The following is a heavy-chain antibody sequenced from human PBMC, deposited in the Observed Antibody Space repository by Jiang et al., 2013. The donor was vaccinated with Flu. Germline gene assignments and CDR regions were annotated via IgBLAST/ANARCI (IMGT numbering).Heavy chain of an antibody. CDR1: GYTFTDYA. D-gene: IGHD1-14*01. CDR2: INTNTGTP. J-gene: IGHJ4*02. V-gene: IGHV7-4-1*02. Sequence: QSGSELKKPGASVKVSCKASGYTFTDYAMNWVRQAPGQGLEWMGYINTNTGTPDYAQGFRGRFVFSFDTSVSTAYLQISNLKAEDTAIYFCARDLTVEDPVPSPDYWGQGTLVTVSS. CDR3: ARDLTVEDPVPSPDY.